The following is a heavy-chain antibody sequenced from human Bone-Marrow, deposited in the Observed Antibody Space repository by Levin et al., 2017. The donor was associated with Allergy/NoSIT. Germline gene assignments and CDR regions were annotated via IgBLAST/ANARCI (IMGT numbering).Heavy chain of an antibody. Sequence: GGSLRLSCAASGFIFRNFAMHWVRQAPGKGLEWVTTIAYDASSEYYAESVKGRFAISRDNSKNILYLQMNSLRVEDTAVYYCARAKLWLDGADVDWGQGTLVTVSS. CDR2: IAYDASSE. V-gene: IGHV3-30-3*02. J-gene: IGHJ4*02. D-gene: IGHD3-10*01. CDR3: ARAKLWLDGADVD. CDR1: GFIFRNFA.